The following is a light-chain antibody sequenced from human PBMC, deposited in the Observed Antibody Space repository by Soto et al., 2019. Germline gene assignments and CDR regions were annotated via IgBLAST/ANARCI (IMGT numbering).Light chain of an antibody. CDR3: LQHNTYPWT. CDR1: QSITIW. J-gene: IGKJ1*01. V-gene: IGKV1-5*01. Sequence: DIQMTLSPSTLSASLGDSVTITCRASQSITIWLAWYQQKPGKAPKRLIYAASSLDSEVPLRFSGSGSGTEFALTISSLQPEDFATYYCLQHNTYPWTFGQGTKVDI. CDR2: AAS.